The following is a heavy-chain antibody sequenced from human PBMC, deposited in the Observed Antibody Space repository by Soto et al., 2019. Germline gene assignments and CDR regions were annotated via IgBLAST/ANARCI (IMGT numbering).Heavy chain of an antibody. D-gene: IGHD4-4*01. CDR2: IYYSGST. CDR1: GSSISSGGYY. J-gene: IGHJ5*02. CDR3: ARGLATTRGDWFDP. Sequence: QVQLQESGPGLVKPSQTLSLTCTVSGSSISSGGYYWSWIRQHPGKGLEWIGYIYYSGSTYYNLSLKRRVTISVDTSKNPFSLKLSSVTAADTAVYSCARGLATTRGDWFDPWGQGTLVTVSS. V-gene: IGHV4-31*03.